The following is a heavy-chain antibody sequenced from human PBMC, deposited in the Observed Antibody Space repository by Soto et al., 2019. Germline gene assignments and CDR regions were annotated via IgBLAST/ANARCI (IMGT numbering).Heavy chain of an antibody. D-gene: IGHD5-18*01. J-gene: IGHJ6*02. CDR1: GFSVSSNY. V-gene: IGHV3-53*01. CDR3: ARDSTWIPYHHYGMDV. CDR2: IYSGGNT. Sequence: EVQLVESGGGLIQPGGSLRLSCAASGFSVSSNYMSWVRQAPGKGLEWVSVIYSGGNTHYADSVKGRLTISRDNSKNTLDLQMNSLRAEDTAVYYCARDSTWIPYHHYGMDVWGQGTTVTVSS.